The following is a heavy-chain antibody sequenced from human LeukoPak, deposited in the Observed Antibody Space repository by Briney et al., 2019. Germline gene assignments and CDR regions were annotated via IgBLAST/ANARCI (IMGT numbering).Heavy chain of an antibody. CDR2: IIPILGIA. V-gene: IGHV1-69*04. D-gene: IGHD4-23*01. J-gene: IGHJ6*02. CDR1: GYTFTSYA. CDR3: ATPLTTVVTLYYYGMDV. Sequence: GASVKVSCKASGYTFTSYAISWVRQAPGQGLEWMGRIIPILGIANYAQKFQGRVTITADKSTSTAYMELSSLRSEDTAVYYCATPLTTVVTLYYYGMDVWGQGTTVTVSS.